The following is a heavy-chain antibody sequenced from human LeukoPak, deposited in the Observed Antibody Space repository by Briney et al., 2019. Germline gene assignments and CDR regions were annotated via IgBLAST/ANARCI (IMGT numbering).Heavy chain of an antibody. CDR2: IWYDGSNK. CDR3: ARDIAPEGAYDSSVYPPPTFDY. Sequence: GGSLRLSCAASGFTFSSYGMHWVRQAPGKGLEWVAVIWYDGSNKYYADSVKGRFTISRDNSKNTLYLQMNSLRAEDTAVYYCARDIAPEGAYDSSVYPPPTFDYWAQEPLVTVSS. CDR1: GFTFSSYG. V-gene: IGHV3-33*01. J-gene: IGHJ4*02. D-gene: IGHD3-22*01.